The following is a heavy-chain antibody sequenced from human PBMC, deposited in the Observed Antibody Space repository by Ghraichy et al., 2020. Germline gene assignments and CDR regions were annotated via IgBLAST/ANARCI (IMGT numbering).Heavy chain of an antibody. Sequence: SETLSLTCAVYGGSIRGYTWSWIRQPPGEGLEWIGYINDSGIINYNPSLKSRVTISEDLSKNQFSLKLSSVTAADTAVYFCTRGKCLAIWVQGTMVGVSS. D-gene: IGHD5/OR15-5a*01. J-gene: IGHJ3*02. CDR1: GGSIRGYT. CDR2: INDSGII. V-gene: IGHV4-34*01. CDR3: TRGKCLAI.